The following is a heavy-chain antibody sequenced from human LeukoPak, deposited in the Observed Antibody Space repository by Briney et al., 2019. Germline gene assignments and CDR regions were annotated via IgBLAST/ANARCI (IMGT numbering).Heavy chain of an antibody. CDR3: AKNIAAPTTPFDY. CDR1: GFTFSSYA. D-gene: IGHD6-13*01. J-gene: IGHJ4*02. CDR2: ISARGDSP. Sequence: GGSLRLSCAASGFTFSSYAMSWVRQAPGKGLEWVSAISARGDSPHYADSVKGRFTISRDNSKRTVYLQMNYLRAEDTALYYCAKNIAAPTTPFDYWGQGTLVTVSS. V-gene: IGHV3-23*01.